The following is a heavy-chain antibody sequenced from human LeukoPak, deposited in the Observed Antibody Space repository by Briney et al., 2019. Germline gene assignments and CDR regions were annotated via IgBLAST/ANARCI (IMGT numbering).Heavy chain of an antibody. CDR1: GFTFSDYY. CDR2: ISSSGSTK. V-gene: IGHV3-11*01. CDR3: PRIHGDTMVVVVMYWYFDL. Sequence: GGSLRLSCAASGFTFSDYYMSWIRQAPGKGLEWVSYISSSGSTKYYADSVKGRFTISRDNAKNSLYLQMNSLRAEDTAVYYCPRIHGDTMVVVVMYWYFDLGGRGTLVTV. D-gene: IGHD3-22*01. J-gene: IGHJ2*01.